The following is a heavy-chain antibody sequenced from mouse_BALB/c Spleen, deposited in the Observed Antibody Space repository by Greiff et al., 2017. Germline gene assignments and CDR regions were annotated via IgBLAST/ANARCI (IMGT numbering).Heavy chain of an antibody. J-gene: IGHJ2*01. D-gene: IGHD2-14*01. CDR1: GFSLTGYG. CDR2: IWGDGST. CDR3: ARYRYDEKYYFDY. Sequence: QVQLQQSGPGLVAPSQSLSITCTVSGFSLTGYGVNWVRQPPGKGLEWLGMIWGDGSTDYNSALKSRLSISKDNSKSQVFLKMNSLQTDDTARYYWARYRYDEKYYFDYWGQGTTLTVSS. V-gene: IGHV2-6-7*01.